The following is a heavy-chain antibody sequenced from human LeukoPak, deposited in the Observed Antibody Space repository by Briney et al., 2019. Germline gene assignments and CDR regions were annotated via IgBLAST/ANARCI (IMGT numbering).Heavy chain of an antibody. D-gene: IGHD3-22*01. CDR1: GGSFSGYY. CDR3: ARGKYYYDSSGYLSY. J-gene: IGHJ4*02. CDR2: INHSGST. V-gene: IGHV4-34*01. Sequence: KPSETLSLTCAVYGGSFSGYYWSWIRQPPGKGLEWIGEINHSGSTNYSPSLKSRVTISVDTSKNQFSLKLSSVTAADTAVYYCARGKYYYDSSGYLSYWGQGTLVTVSS.